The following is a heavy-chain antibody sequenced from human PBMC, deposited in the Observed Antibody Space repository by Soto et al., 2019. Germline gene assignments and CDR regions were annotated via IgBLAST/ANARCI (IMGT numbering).Heavy chain of an antibody. CDR2: TYYMSKWYY. CDR3: ARGEQYSGRIFDY. CDR1: GYSVSSNSAG. Sequence: SQTLSLTCAITGYSVSSNSAGLSWVRQSPSRGLEWLGRTYYMSKWYYEYAVSVRGRITINPDTSKNQYSLQLNSVTPEDTAVYFCARGEQYSGRIFDYWGQGTLVTVSS. D-gene: IGHD1-26*01. V-gene: IGHV6-1*01. J-gene: IGHJ4*01.